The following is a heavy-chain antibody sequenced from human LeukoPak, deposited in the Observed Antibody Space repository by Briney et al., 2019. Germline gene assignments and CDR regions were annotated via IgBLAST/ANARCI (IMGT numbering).Heavy chain of an antibody. V-gene: IGHV3-53*01. D-gene: IGHD2-15*01. CDR1: GFTVSSNY. J-gene: IGHJ4*02. CDR3: ARDYCSGGSCYSVSLDY. Sequence: GGSLRLSCAASGFTVSSNYMSWVRQAPGKGLEWVSVIYSGGSTYYAGSVKGRFTISRDNSKNTLYLQMNSLRAEDTAVYYCARDYCSGGSCYSVSLDYWGQGTLVTVSS. CDR2: IYSGGST.